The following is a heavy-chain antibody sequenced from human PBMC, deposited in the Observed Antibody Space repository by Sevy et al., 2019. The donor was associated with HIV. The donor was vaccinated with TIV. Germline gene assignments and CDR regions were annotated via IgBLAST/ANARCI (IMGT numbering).Heavy chain of an antibody. D-gene: IGHD6-25*01. V-gene: IGHV3-23*01. CDR2: ISASGGYT. CDR3: AKETIRGYN. Sequence: GGSLRLSCAVSAFTFNSYVMSWVRLAPGKGLEWVSTISASGGYTYYADSVKGRLTISRDNSKNTVYLQMNSLRAEDTVIYYCAKETIRGYNWGQGTVVTVSS. CDR1: AFTFNSYV. J-gene: IGHJ4*02.